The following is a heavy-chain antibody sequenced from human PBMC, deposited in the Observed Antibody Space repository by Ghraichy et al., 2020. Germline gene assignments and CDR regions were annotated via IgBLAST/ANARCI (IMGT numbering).Heavy chain of an antibody. V-gene: IGHV4-30-2*01. CDR2: IYHSGST. D-gene: IGHD5-18*01. Sequence: SETLSLTCAVSGGSISSGGYSWSWIRQPPGKGLEWIGYIYHSGSTYYNPSLKSRVTISVDRSKNQFSLKLSSVTAADTAVYYCARAGWIQLWMDAWGQGTLVTVSS. J-gene: IGHJ4*02. CDR1: GGSISSGGYS. CDR3: ARAGWIQLWMDA.